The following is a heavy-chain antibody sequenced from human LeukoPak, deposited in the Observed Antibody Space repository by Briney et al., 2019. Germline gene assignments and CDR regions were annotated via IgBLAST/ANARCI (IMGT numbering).Heavy chain of an antibody. CDR3: ARLTFEPGSDY. V-gene: IGHV3-48*01. CDR1: GFTFSNYS. CDR2: ISRSSSTI. Sequence: GGSLRLACAASGFTFSNYSMHWVRQAPGKGLEWVSYISRSSSTIYYADSVRGRFTISRDNAKNSLYLQMNSLRAEDTAVYYCARLTFEPGSDYWGQGTLVTVSS. J-gene: IGHJ4*02.